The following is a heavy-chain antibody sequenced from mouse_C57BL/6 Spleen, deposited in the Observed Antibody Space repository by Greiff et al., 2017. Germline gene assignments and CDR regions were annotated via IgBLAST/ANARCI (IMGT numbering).Heavy chain of an antibody. CDR2: ISSGSSTI. J-gene: IGHJ2*01. Sequence: EVQGVESGGGLVKPGGSLKLSCAASGFTFSDYGMHWVRQAPEKGLEWVAYISSGSSTIYYADTVKGRFTIARDNAKNTLFLQMTSLRSEDTAMYYCARPRLRGSSPPFDYWGQGTTRTVSS. D-gene: IGHD1-1*01. CDR3: ARPRLRGSSPPFDY. V-gene: IGHV5-17*01. CDR1: GFTFSDYG.